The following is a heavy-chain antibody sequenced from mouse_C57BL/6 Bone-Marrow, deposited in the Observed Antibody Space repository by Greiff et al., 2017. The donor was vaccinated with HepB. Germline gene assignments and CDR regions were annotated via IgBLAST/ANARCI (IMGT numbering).Heavy chain of an antibody. Sequence: VKVVESGAELVKPGASVKLSCKASGYTFTSYWMHWVKQRPGQGLEWIGMIHPNSGSTNYNEKFKSKATLTVDKSSSTAYMQLSSLTSEDSAVYYCARSRNYYGSSHYWGQGTTLTVSS. V-gene: IGHV1-64*01. D-gene: IGHD1-1*01. J-gene: IGHJ2*01. CDR1: GYTFTSYW. CDR3: ARSRNYYGSSHY. CDR2: IHPNSGST.